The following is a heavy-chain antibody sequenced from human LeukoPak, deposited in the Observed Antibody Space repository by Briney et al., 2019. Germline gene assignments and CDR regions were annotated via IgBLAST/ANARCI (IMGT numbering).Heavy chain of an antibody. CDR3: VRDRGTYRPIDY. V-gene: IGHV3-21*04. CDR2: ISYTGTYI. CDR1: AFSLSAYN. J-gene: IGHJ4*02. Sequence: GGSLRLSCAASAFSLSAYNMNWVRQAPGKGLEWVSSISYTGTYIYYADSVKGRFTISRDNAQNSLYLQMNGLRAEDTAIYYCVRDRGTYRPIDYWGQGTLVTVSS. D-gene: IGHD1-26*01.